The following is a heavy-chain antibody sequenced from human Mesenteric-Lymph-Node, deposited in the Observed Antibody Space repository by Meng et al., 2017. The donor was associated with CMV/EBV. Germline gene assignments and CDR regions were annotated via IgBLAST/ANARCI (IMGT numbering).Heavy chain of an antibody. CDR2: ISWNSGSI. CDR1: GFTFHDYA. V-gene: IGHV3-9*01. J-gene: IGHJ4*02. Sequence: SLKISCAASGFTFHDYAMHWVRQGPGKGLEWVSGISWNSGSIVYADSVKGRFTISRDNSQNTLYLQMHSQRAEDTAVYYCARGAAFGVTAPDYWGQGTLVTVSS. D-gene: IGHD3-3*01. CDR3: ARGAAFGVTAPDY.